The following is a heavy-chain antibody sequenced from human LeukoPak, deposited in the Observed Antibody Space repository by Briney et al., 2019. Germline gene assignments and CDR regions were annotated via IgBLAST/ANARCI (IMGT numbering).Heavy chain of an antibody. D-gene: IGHD3-9*01. V-gene: IGHV3-23*01. Sequence: GSLRLSCAASGFTFSSYAMSWVRQPPGKGLEWVSAISGSGATTYYAYSMKGRFTTPRDNSKNTLYLQMNSLGAEDRAVYYCAKDHYDILTGGDWFDPWGQGTLVTVSS. CDR1: GFTFSSYA. CDR3: AKDHYDILTGGDWFDP. CDR2: ISGSGATT. J-gene: IGHJ5*02.